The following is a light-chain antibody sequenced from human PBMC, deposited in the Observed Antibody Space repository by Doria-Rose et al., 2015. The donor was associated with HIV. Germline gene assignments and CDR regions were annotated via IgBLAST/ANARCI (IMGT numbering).Light chain of an antibody. J-gene: IGKJ1*01. CDR3: QQTYSSPPWT. CDR1: QTVSTH. V-gene: IGKV1-39*01. Sequence: SLSASIGARVTITCRASQTVSTHLNWFQQEPGKAPKLLIYAASRLQSGVPSRFSGSGSGTDFTLTISGLRPGDFATYYCQQTYSSPPWTFGQGTKVEMK. CDR2: AAS.